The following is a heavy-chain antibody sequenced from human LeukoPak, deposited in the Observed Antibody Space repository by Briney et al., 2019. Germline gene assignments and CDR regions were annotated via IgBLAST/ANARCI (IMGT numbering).Heavy chain of an antibody. Sequence: ASVKVSCKASGYTFTKYSINWVRQAPGQGLEWMGWINTNTGNPTYAQGFTGRFVFSLDTSVSTAYLQISSLKAEDTAVYYCARSLTRIAAALVGYWGQGTLVTVSS. CDR2: INTNTGNP. V-gene: IGHV7-4-1*02. CDR3: ARSLTRIAAALVGY. CDR1: GYTFTKYS. J-gene: IGHJ4*02. D-gene: IGHD6-13*01.